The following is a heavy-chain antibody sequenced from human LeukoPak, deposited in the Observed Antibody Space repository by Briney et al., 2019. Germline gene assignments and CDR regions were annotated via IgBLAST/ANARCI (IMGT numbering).Heavy chain of an antibody. CDR1: GASISSDRW. J-gene: IGHJ4*02. CDR3: ARAGVWLPAV. CDR2: INHSGNT. V-gene: IGHV4-4*02. D-gene: IGHD3-9*01. Sequence: PSGTRSLTCAVSGASISSDRWWSWVRQPPGKGLEWIGEINHSGNTNYSPSLKSRATMSTAKSKNEFSLRLTSVTAADTAVYYCARAGVWLPAVWGQGTLVTVSS.